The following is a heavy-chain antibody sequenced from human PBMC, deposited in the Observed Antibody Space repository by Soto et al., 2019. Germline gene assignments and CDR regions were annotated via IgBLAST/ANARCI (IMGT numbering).Heavy chain of an antibody. D-gene: IGHD3-9*01. CDR2: ISYGGSA. CDR1: DDSLSSYH. CDR3: AKSDRMRPFDVLDI. Sequence: QVQLQESGPGLVKPSETLTLTCSVSDDSLSSYHWSWIRQPPGKGLEWIASISYGGSANYNPSLKTRVAVSVDTSKSHFALRLASVTAADPAMYYCAKSDRMRPFDVLDIWGQGTMVTFSS. V-gene: IGHV4-59*01. J-gene: IGHJ3*02.